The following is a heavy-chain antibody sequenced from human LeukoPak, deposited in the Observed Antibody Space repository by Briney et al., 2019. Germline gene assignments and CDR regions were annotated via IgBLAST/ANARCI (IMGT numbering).Heavy chain of an antibody. V-gene: IGHV3-53*01. D-gene: IGHD1/OR15-1a*01. Sequence: TGGSLRLSCAASGFTVSTNFMSWVRQAPGKGLEWVSVIYSGGITYYADSVKGRFTISRDNSKNTLYLQINNLRAEDTAVYYCARAGYGNNYMDVWGKGTTVTVSS. J-gene: IGHJ6*03. CDR3: ARAGYGNNYMDV. CDR1: GFTVSTNF. CDR2: IYSGGIT.